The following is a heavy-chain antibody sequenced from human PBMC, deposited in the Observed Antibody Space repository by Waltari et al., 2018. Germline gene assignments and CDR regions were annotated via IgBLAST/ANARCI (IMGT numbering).Heavy chain of an antibody. CDR3: ARRAGTTAFDY. CDR2: INHSGST. V-gene: IGHV4-34*01. J-gene: IGHJ4*02. Sequence: QVQLQQWGAGLLKPSETLSLTCAVYGGSFSGYYWSWIRQPPGKGLEWIGEINHSGSTNYNPSLKSRVTISVDTSKNQFSLKLNSVTAADTAVYYCARRAGTTAFDYWGQGTPVTVSS. CDR1: GGSFSGYY.